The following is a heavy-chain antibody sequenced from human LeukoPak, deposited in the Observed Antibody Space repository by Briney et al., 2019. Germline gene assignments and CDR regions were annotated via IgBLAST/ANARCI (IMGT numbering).Heavy chain of an antibody. CDR2: ISGSGGST. CDR1: GFTFSSYA. Sequence: GGSLRLSCAASGFTFSSYAMSWVRQAPGKGLEWVSAISGSGGSTYYADSVKGRFTISRDDSKNTLYLQMSSLRAEDTAVYYCAKSTSSSGWYVNHFDYWGQGTLVTVSS. D-gene: IGHD6-19*01. V-gene: IGHV3-23*01. CDR3: AKSTSSSGWYVNHFDY. J-gene: IGHJ4*02.